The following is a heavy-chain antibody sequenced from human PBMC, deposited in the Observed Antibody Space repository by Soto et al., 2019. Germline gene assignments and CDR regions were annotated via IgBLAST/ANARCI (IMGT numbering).Heavy chain of an antibody. J-gene: IGHJ6*02. CDR3: AKDDSSGWYLNYYYYYGMDV. Sequence: RLSCAASGFTFSSYGMHWVRQAPGKGLEWVAVISYDGSNKYYADSVKGRFTISRDNSKNTLYLQMNSLRAEDTAVYYCAKDDSSGWYLNYYYYYGMDVWGQGTTVTVSS. V-gene: IGHV3-30*18. CDR1: GFTFSSYG. CDR2: ISYDGSNK. D-gene: IGHD6-19*01.